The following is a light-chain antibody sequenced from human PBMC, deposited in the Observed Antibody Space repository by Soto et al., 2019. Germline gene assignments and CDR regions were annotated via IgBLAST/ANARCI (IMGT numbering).Light chain of an antibody. J-gene: IGKJ4*01. V-gene: IGKV1-12*01. CDR2: GAS. CDR3: QQAYSFPLS. Sequence: DIQMTQSPSSVSAYVGERVTISCRASQGIRYWLAWYQQKPGTAPKILIKGASSLHTGVPSRFSGNGSVTDFSLTIINLQPEDFATYFCQQAYSFPLSLGGGTKLEI. CDR1: QGIRYW.